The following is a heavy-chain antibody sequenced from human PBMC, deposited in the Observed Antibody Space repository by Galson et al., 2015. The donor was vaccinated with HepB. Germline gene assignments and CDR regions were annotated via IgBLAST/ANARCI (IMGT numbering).Heavy chain of an antibody. V-gene: IGHV3-7*03. CDR3: ARDRRGGFWSGYSEGFEI. CDR1: GFIFSNYW. Sequence: SLRLSCAASGFIFSNYWMDWVRQAPGKGLEWVANIKQDGSEKHCVDSVKGRFTISRDNAKNSLYLQMNSLRAEDTAVYYCARDRRGGFWSGYSEGFEIWGQGTMVTVSS. J-gene: IGHJ3*02. D-gene: IGHD3-3*01. CDR2: IKQDGSEK.